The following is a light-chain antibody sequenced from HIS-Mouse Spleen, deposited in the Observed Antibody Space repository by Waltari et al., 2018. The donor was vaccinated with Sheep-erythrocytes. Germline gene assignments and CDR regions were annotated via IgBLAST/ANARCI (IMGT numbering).Light chain of an antibody. CDR3: QAWDSSTAA. J-gene: IGLJ2*01. V-gene: IGLV3-1*01. CDR2: QDS. CDR1: KLGDKY. Sequence: SYELTQPPSVSVSPGQTASITCSGDKLGDKYACWYQQKPGQSPVLVIYQDSKRPSGIHVRFAGSYAGSAASRTISGAQAMDETDYYCQAWDSSTAAFGGGTKLTFL.